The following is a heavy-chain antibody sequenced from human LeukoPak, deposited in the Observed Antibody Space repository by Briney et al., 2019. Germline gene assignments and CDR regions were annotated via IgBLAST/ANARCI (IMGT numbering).Heavy chain of an antibody. CDR2: ISASGGTT. CDR1: GFSFSGYA. CDR3: AKVIPKQWLALDY. J-gene: IGHJ4*02. D-gene: IGHD6-19*01. Sequence: PGGSLRLSCAATGFSFSGYAMYWVRQAPGEGLEWVSVISASGGTTYYAESVKGRFTISRDNSKNTLYLQMNSLRAEDTAVYYCAKVIPKQWLALDYWGQGTLVTVSS. V-gene: IGHV3-23*01.